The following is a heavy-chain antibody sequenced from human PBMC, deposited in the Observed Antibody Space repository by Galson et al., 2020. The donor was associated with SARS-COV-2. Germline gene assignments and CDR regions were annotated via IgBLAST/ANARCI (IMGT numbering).Heavy chain of an antibody. Sequence: TGGSLRLSCAASGFTFSDHYMDWVRQAPGKGLEWVGRSRNKANSYTPEYAASVKGRFTISRDDSKNSMYLQVNSLKTEYTAVYYCTRGGTAATYYYNPMDVWGQGTSVTVSS. J-gene: IGHJ6*02. CDR2: SRNKANSYTP. D-gene: IGHD1-7*01. V-gene: IGHV3-72*01. CDR3: TRGGTAATYYYNPMDV. CDR1: GFTFSDHY.